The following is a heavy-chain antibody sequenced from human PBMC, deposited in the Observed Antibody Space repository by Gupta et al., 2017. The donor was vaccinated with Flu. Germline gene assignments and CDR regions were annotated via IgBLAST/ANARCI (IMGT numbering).Heavy chain of an antibody. D-gene: IGHD2-15*01. V-gene: IGHV4-39*01. Sequence: QLQLQESGPGLVKPSETLSLPCTVSGGSISLSTYFWGWIRQPPGKGLEWIGSVYYTGSTNHNPSLKSRLTISVDTSKNQFSLKLSSVTAADTAVYYCARSRWSGVFQDGFDIWGQGTMVTVSS. J-gene: IGHJ3*02. CDR2: VYYTGST. CDR1: GGSISLSTYF. CDR3: ARSRWSGVFQDGFDI.